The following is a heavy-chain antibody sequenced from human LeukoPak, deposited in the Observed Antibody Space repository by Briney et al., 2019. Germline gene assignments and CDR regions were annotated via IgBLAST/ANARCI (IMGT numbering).Heavy chain of an antibody. CDR1: GYTFTSYD. V-gene: IGHV1-8*01. Sequence: ASVKVSCKASGYTFTSYDINWVRQATGQGLEWMEWMNPNSGNTGYAQKFQGRVTMTRNTSISTAYMELSSLRSEDTAVYYCARGNHYYGSGSSFFDYWGQGTLLTVSS. CDR3: ARGNHYYGSGSSFFDY. J-gene: IGHJ4*02. D-gene: IGHD3-10*01. CDR2: MNPNSGNT.